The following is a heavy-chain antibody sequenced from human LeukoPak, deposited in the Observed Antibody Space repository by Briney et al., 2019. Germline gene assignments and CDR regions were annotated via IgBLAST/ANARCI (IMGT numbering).Heavy chain of an antibody. CDR3: ARMGTTVTTSYYYGMDV. Sequence: ASVKVSCKASGYTFTSYGISWVRQAPGQGLEWMGWISAYNGNTNYAQKLQGRVTKTTDTSTSTAYMELRSLRSDDTAVYYCARMGTTVTTSYYYGMDVWGQGTTVTVSS. V-gene: IGHV1-18*01. D-gene: IGHD4-17*01. J-gene: IGHJ6*02. CDR1: GYTFTSYG. CDR2: ISAYNGNT.